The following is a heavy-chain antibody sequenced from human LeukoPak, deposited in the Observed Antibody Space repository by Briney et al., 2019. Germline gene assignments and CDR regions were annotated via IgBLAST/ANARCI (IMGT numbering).Heavy chain of an antibody. D-gene: IGHD6-6*01. CDR2: ISWNSGSI. V-gene: IGHV3-9*01. CDR3: ARGRYSSSINSMDV. CDR1: GFTFDDYA. Sequence: GGSLRLSCAASGFTFDDYAMHWVRQAPGKGLEWVSGISWNSGSIGYADSVKGRFTISRDNAKNSLYLQMNSLRAEDTALYYCARGRYSSSINSMDVWGQGTTVTVSS. J-gene: IGHJ6*02.